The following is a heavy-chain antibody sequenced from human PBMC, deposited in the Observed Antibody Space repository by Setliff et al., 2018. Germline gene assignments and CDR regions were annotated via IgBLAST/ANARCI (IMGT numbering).Heavy chain of an antibody. CDR3: ARDRPRTSDYNFWSGLTHAFDI. V-gene: IGHV4-61*09. Sequence: PSETLSLTCTVSGDPMSSRRYYWAWIRQPAGKGLEWIGQIYTSWSTNYNPSLKSRVTISVDTSKNQFSLKLSSVTAADTAVYYCARDRPRTSDYNFWSGLTHAFDIWGQGTMVTVSS. J-gene: IGHJ3*02. CDR1: GDPMSSRRYY. D-gene: IGHD3-3*01. CDR2: IYTSWST.